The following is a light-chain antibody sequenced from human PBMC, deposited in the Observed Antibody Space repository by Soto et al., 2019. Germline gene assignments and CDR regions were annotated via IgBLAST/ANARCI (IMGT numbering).Light chain of an antibody. CDR3: QSYDSSLSGSYV. CDR1: SSNIGAGYD. Sequence: QSVLTQPPSVSGAPGQRVTISCTGSSSNIGAGYDVHWYQQLPGTAPKLLIYGNSNRPSGVPDRFSGSKSGTSASLAITGLQAEYEADYYCQSYDSSLSGSYVFGPGTKLTVL. J-gene: IGLJ1*01. V-gene: IGLV1-40*01. CDR2: GNS.